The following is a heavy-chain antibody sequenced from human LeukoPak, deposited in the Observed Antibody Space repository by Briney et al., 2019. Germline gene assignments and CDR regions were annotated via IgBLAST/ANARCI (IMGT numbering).Heavy chain of an antibody. D-gene: IGHD7-27*01. CDR3: AKVFHWDNFFDP. CDR2: INPNTGNT. J-gene: IGHJ5*02. V-gene: IGHV1-8*01. Sequence: ASVKVSCKASGYKFTSYDIDWVRQAAGQGPEWMGWINPNTGNTAYAQKFQGRVVMSRDTATATAFMELSGLRPDDTAVYYCAKVFHWDNFFDPWGQGTLVTVTS. CDR1: GYKFTSYD.